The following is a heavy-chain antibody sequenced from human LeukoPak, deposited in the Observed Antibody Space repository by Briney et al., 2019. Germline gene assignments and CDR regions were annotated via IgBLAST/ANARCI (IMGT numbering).Heavy chain of an antibody. D-gene: IGHD3-22*01. CDR3: ARDLSGYYDSSGYYPDHLFDY. CDR1: GFTFDDYG. J-gene: IGHJ4*02. CDR2: INWNGGST. Sequence: GGSLRLSCAASGFTFDDYGMSWVRQAPGKGLEWVSGINWNGGSTGYADSVKGRFTISRDNAKNSLYLQMNSLRAEDTAVYYYARDLSGYYDSSGYYPDHLFDYWGQGTLVTVSS. V-gene: IGHV3-20*04.